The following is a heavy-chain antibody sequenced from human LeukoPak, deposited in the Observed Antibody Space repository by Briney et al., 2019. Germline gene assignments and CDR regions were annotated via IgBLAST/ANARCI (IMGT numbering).Heavy chain of an antibody. V-gene: IGHV1-8*01. CDR1: GYTFTSYD. J-gene: IGHJ4*02. CDR3: ARFPYYYGSGSRYYFDY. D-gene: IGHD3-10*01. Sequence: ASVKVSCKASGYTFTSYDINWVRQATGRGLEWMGWMNPNSGNTGYAQKFQGRVTMTRNTSISTAYMELSSLRSEDTAVYYCARFPYYYGSGSRYYFDYWGQGTLVTVSS. CDR2: MNPNSGNT.